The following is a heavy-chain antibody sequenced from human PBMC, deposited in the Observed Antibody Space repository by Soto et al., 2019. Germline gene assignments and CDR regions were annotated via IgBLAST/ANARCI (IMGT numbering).Heavy chain of an antibody. D-gene: IGHD3-22*01. V-gene: IGHV3-48*02. CDR1: GFTFSSYS. CDR2: ISSSSSTI. J-gene: IGHJ4*02. CDR3: ARDDYYDSSGYHYYFDY. Sequence: GGSLRLSCAASGFTFSSYSMNWVRQAPGKGLEWVSYISSSSSTIYYADSVKGRFTISRDNAKNSLYLQMNSLRDEDTAVYYCARDDYYDSSGYHYYFDYWGQGTLVTVS.